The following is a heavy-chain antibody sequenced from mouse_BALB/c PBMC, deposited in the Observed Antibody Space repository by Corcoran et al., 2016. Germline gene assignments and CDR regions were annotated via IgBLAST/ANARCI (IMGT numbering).Heavy chain of an antibody. V-gene: IGHV8-12*01. D-gene: IGHD1-1*01. J-gene: IGHJ1*01. Sequence: QVTLKESGPGILQPSQTLSLTCSFSGFSLSTSGMGVSWIRQPSGKGLEWLAHIYWDDDKRYNPSLKSRLTISKDTSRNQVFLKITSVDTADTATYYCARSDDYGSSYYWYFDVWGAGTTVTVSS. CDR1: GFSLSTSGMG. CDR2: IYWDDDK. CDR3: ARSDDYGSSYYWYFDV.